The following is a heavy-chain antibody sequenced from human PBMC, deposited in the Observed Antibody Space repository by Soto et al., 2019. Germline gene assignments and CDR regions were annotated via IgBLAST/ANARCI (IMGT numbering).Heavy chain of an antibody. V-gene: IGHV3-30*18. CDR3: AKDHQQFVKYFDF. D-gene: IGHD6-6*01. Sequence: PGESLKISCAASGFTFSSYAMHWVRQAPGKGLEWVAVISYDGSNKYYADFVEGRFTISRDNSKNTLYLQMNSLRPEDTAVYSCAKDHQQFVKYFDFWGQGALVTVSS. CDR1: GFTFSSYA. J-gene: IGHJ4*02. CDR2: ISYDGSNK.